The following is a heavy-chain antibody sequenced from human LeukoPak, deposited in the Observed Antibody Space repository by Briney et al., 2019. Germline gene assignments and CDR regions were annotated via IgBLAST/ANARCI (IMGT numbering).Heavy chain of an antibody. Sequence: KPSETLSLTCTVSGGSISSYYWSWIRQPPGKGLEWIGYIYYSGSTNYNPSLKSRVTISVDTSKNQSSLKLSSVTAADTAVYYCARTERYYDFWSGTSYGMDVWGQGATVTVSS. D-gene: IGHD3-3*01. CDR1: GGSISSYY. J-gene: IGHJ6*02. CDR2: IYYSGST. V-gene: IGHV4-59*01. CDR3: ARTERYYDFWSGTSYGMDV.